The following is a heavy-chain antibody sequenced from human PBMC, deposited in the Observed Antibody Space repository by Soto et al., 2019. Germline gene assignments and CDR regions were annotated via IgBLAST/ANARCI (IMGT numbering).Heavy chain of an antibody. Sequence: EVQLVETGGGLIQPGGSLRLSCAASGFTVSSNYMSWVRQAPGKGLEWVSVIYSGGSTYYADSVKGRFTIPRDNSKNTLYLQMNSLRAEDTAVYYCARSDPVFYYYGMDVWGQGTTVTVSS. CDR2: IYSGGST. J-gene: IGHJ6*02. D-gene: IGHD3-16*01. V-gene: IGHV3-53*02. CDR3: ARSDPVFYYYGMDV. CDR1: GFTVSSNY.